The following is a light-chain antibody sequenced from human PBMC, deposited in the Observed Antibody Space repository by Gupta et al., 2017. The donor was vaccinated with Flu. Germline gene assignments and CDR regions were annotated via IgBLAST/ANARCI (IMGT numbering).Light chain of an antibody. Sequence: QPVPPQPSSPSASPASSVKLTCSLSSGHMNYILAWHQQQPGKAPRFLMKIEGSGEYQKGSGIPDRFSGSSSGADRYITISNVQAEDEADYYGETWDSSTRVLGTGTKVTVL. CDR1: SGHMNYI. CDR2: IEGSGEY. V-gene: IGLV4-60*03. J-gene: IGLJ1*01. CDR3: ETWDSSTRV.